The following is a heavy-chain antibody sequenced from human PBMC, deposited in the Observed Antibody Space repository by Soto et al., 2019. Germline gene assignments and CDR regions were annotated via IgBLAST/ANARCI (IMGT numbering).Heavy chain of an antibody. Sequence: PGGSLRLSCAASGFTFSRYSMNWVRQAPGKGLEWVSSISSSSSYIYYADSVKGRFTISRDNAKNSLYLQMNSLRAEDTAVYYCARTLYYYDSSGYRWGQGTLVTVSS. CDR1: GFTFSRYS. J-gene: IGHJ4*02. D-gene: IGHD3-22*01. CDR2: ISSSSSYI. V-gene: IGHV3-21*01. CDR3: ARTLYYYDSSGYR.